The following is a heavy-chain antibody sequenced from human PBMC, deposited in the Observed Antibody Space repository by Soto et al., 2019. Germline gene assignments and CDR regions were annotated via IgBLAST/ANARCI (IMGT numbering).Heavy chain of an antibody. CDR3: ARLWSGVFDI. Sequence: QVQLQSSGPGLVKPSETLSLTCTVSGGSISSYYWNWIRQPPGKGLEWIGYISYSGSTTYNPSLKSRVTTSVDPSETQVSSMLSSVTAAATGVYHWARLWSGVFDIWGPGAMGNVAA. D-gene: IGHD1-26*01. CDR1: GGSISSYY. CDR2: ISYSGST. V-gene: IGHV4-59*08. J-gene: IGHJ3*02.